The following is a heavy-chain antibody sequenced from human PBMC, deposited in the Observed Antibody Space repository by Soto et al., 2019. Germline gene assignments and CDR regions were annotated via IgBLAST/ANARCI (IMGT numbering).Heavy chain of an antibody. V-gene: IGHV1-69*18. CDR3: ARELKEPGSYYYYGLDV. CDR2: IIPIIATT. CDR1: GGTFNGFG. Sequence: QVQLVQSGAEVKKPGSSVRVSCQTSGGTFNGFGVAWVRQAPGQGLEWMGTIIPIIATTKYAQNFQGRVTITADAATSTAYMDLSRLRSEDTAVYYCARELKEPGSYYYYGLDVWGLGTTVTVSS. D-gene: IGHD3-10*01. J-gene: IGHJ6*02.